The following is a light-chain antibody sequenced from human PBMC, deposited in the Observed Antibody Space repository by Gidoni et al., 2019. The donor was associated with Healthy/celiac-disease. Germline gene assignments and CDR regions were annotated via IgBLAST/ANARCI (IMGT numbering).Light chain of an antibody. J-gene: IGKJ1*01. V-gene: IGKV3-20*01. Sequence: EIVLTQSPGTLSLSPGERATLSCRASQRVSSSYLALYQQKPGQAPRLLIYGASSRATGIPDRISGSGSGTDFTLTISRLEPEDFAVYYCQQYGSSRWTFGQGTKVEIK. CDR3: QQYGSSRWT. CDR1: QRVSSSY. CDR2: GAS.